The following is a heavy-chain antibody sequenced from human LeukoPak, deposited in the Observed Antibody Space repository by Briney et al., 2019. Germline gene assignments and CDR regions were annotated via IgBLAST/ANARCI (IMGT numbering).Heavy chain of an antibody. V-gene: IGHV3-23*01. CDR2: ISGSGGST. J-gene: IGHJ4*02. Sequence: GGSLRLSCAASGFTFSSYDMSWVRQAPGKGLEWVSAISGSGGSTYYADSVKGRFTISRDNSKNTLYLQMNSLRAEDTAAYYCAKDRLGEFDYWGQGTLVTVSS. CDR3: AKDRLGEFDY. CDR1: GFTFSSYD. D-gene: IGHD3-10*01.